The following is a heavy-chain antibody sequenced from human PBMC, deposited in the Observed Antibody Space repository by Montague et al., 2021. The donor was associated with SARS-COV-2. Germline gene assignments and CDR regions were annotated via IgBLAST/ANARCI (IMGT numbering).Heavy chain of an antibody. CDR2: IYYSGST. CDR1: GGSISSSSYY. D-gene: IGHD3-22*01. CDR3: AREGGWLSRGSYYFDY. J-gene: IGHJ4*02. Sequence: SETLSLTCTVSGGSISSSSYYWDWIRQPPGKGLEWIGSIYYSGSTYYNPSLKSRVTILVDTSKNQFSLKLSSVTAADTAVYYCAREGGWLSRGSYYFDYWGQGTLVAVSS. V-gene: IGHV4-39*07.